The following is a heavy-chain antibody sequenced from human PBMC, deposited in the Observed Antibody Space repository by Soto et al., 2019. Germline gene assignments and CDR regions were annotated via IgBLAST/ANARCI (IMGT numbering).Heavy chain of an antibody. Sequence: EVQLLESGGGLVQPGGSLRLSCAASGLTFSSYGMTWVRQAPGKGLEWVSAISGSGDTYNVDSLKGRFTISRDNSKSTLFLQMNSLGAEDTGVYYCATYGGDSGGFEYFKYWGQGTLVTVSS. CDR1: GLTFSSYG. CDR3: ATYGGDSGGFEYFKY. CDR2: ISGSGDT. J-gene: IGHJ1*01. V-gene: IGHV3-23*01. D-gene: IGHD2-21*02.